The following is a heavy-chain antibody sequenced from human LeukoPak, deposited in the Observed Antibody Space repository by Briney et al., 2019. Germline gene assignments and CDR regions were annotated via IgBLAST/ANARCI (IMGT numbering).Heavy chain of an antibody. D-gene: IGHD6-13*01. Sequence: ASVKVSCKSSGYTSSNYGISWTRQAPGQGLEWMGWISGYNGNTNHAQKFQGRVTMTTDTSTSTAYMELRSLRSDDTAVYYCARDSSSWFYYFYGMDVWGQGTTVTVSS. CDR1: GYTSSNYG. CDR2: ISGYNGNT. J-gene: IGHJ6*02. CDR3: ARDSSSWFYYFYGMDV. V-gene: IGHV1-18*01.